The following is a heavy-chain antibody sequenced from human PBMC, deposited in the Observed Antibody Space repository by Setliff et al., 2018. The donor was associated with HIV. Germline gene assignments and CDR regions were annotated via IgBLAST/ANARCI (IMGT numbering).Heavy chain of an antibody. V-gene: IGHV4-59*08. Sequence: PSETLSLTCSVSGASVNYNTWSWIRQAPGKGLQWTGFIYNSVTTNYNPSLKSRATMSADTSKNHFSLKLTSVTAADTAVYYCARRRYSSSGKYFDYWGQGTLVTVSS. J-gene: IGHJ4*02. D-gene: IGHD6-13*01. CDR2: IYNSVTT. CDR1: GASVNYNT. CDR3: ARRRYSSSGKYFDY.